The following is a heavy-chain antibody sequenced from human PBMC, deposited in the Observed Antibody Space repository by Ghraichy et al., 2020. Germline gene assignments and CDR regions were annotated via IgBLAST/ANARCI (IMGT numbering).Heavy chain of an antibody. CDR2: ISGSGGST. Sequence: GGSLRLSCAASGCTFSSYAMSWVRQAPGKGLEWVSPISGSGGSTYYADSVKGRFTISRDNSKNTLYLQMNSLRAEDKAVYYCAKELFKGLRYFDLWGRGTLVTVSS. CDR3: AKELFKGLRYFDL. J-gene: IGHJ2*01. V-gene: IGHV3-23*01. CDR1: GCTFSSYA. D-gene: IGHD5/OR15-5a*01.